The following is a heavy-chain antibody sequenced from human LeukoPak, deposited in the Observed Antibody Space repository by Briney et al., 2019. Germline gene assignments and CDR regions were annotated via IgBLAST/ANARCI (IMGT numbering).Heavy chain of an antibody. D-gene: IGHD2-15*01. CDR1: GYTFTSYD. V-gene: IGHV1-8*03. CDR3: ARGPNCSGGSCYDSNYYYYYYMDV. CDR2: MNPNSGNT. Sequence: ASVKVPCKASGYTFTSYDINWVRQATGQGLEWMGWMNPNSGNTGYAQKFQGRVTITRNTSISTAYMELSSLRSEDTAVYYCARGPNCSGGSCYDSNYYYYYYMDVWGKGTTVTVSS. J-gene: IGHJ6*03.